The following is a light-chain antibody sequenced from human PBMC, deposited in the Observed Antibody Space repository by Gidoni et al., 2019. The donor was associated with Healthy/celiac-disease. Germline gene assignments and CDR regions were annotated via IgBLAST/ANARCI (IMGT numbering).Light chain of an antibody. CDR3: QQYGSSRT. J-gene: IGKJ1*01. Sequence: IVLTPSPATLSLSPGERATLSCRASQSVSSSYLAWYQQKPGQAPRLLIYGASSRATGLQDRFSGSGSGTDFTLTISRLEPEDFAVYYCQQYGSSRTFGQGTKVEIK. CDR2: GAS. CDR1: QSVSSSY. V-gene: IGKV3-20*01.